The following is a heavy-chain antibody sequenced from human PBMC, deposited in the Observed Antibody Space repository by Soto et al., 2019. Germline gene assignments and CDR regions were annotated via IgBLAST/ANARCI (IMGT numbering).Heavy chain of an antibody. D-gene: IGHD6-13*01. CDR3: ARQQLLPFYYSLDV. CDR1: GGSISGYY. CDR2: IYYRGST. Sequence: SETLSLTCTVSGGSISGYYWSWIRQAPGKGLESIGYIYYRGSTTYNPSLKIRVTMSVDTSRNQFSLKVNSVTAADTAVYYCARQQLLPFYYSLDVWGQGTTVTVSS. V-gene: IGHV4-59*01. J-gene: IGHJ6*02.